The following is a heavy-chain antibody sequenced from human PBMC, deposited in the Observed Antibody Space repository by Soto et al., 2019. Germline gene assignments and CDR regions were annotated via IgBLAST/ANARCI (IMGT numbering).Heavy chain of an antibody. CDR3: AKDPRGEPYGSGNYGDY. CDR1: GFNFSNYC. D-gene: IGHD3-10*01. Sequence: GGSLRLSCAASGFNFSNYCIHWVRQAPCKGLEWVAVISYAGIDKYYADSVKGRFNISRDNYKKTLSLQMNSLRAEDAAVYYCAKDPRGEPYGSGNYGDYWGQGTLVTVSS. CDR2: ISYAGIDK. V-gene: IGHV3-30*18. J-gene: IGHJ4*02.